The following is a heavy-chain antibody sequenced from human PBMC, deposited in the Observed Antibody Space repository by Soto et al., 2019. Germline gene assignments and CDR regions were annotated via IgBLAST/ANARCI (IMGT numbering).Heavy chain of an antibody. Sequence: SETLSLTCAVYGGSFSGYYWSWIRQPPGKGLEWIGEINHSGSTNYNPSLKSRVTISVDTSKNQFSLKLSSVTAADTAVYYCARARQWLVRGFDYWGQGTLVTVSS. J-gene: IGHJ4*02. CDR1: GGSFSGYY. CDR3: ARARQWLVRGFDY. CDR2: INHSGST. D-gene: IGHD6-19*01. V-gene: IGHV4-34*01.